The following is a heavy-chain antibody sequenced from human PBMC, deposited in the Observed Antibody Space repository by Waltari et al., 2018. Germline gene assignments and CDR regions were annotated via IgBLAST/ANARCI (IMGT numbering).Heavy chain of an antibody. V-gene: IGHV3-21*01. Sequence: QLVESGGGLVKPGSSVRLSCAASGSSFSDFTLDWLRRAPGKGLELVSSISSMSTYISYADSVRGRFSISRDNAENSLFLQMNNLRGEDTAVYYCARDTIFYGSGSYDPWGQGTRVTVSS. CDR3: ARDTIFYGSGSYDP. CDR1: GSSFSDFT. J-gene: IGHJ5*02. D-gene: IGHD3-10*01. CDR2: ISSMSTYI.